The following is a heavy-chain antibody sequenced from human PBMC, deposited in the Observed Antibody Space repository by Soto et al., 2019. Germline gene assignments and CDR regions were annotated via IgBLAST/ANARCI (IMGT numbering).Heavy chain of an antibody. Sequence: GALRLSCAASGFTFSSYGMHWVRQAPGKGLEWVAVIWYDGSNKYYADSVKGRFTISRDNSKNTLYLQMNSLRAEDTAVYYCAREAAMDYYYYGMDVWGQGTTVTVSS. CDR3: AREAAMDYYYYGMDV. CDR1: GFTFSSYG. V-gene: IGHV3-33*01. CDR2: IWYDGSNK. D-gene: IGHD5-18*01. J-gene: IGHJ6*02.